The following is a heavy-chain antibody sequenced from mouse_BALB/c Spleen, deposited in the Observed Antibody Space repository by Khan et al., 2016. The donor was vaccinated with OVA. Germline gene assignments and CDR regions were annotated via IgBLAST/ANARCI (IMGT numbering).Heavy chain of an antibody. J-gene: IGHJ2*01. V-gene: IGHV3-2*02. CDR2: ISYSGST. CDR1: GYSITSGYG. CDR3: ARTARIKY. D-gene: IGHD1-2*01. Sequence: EVQLQETGPGLVKPSQSLSLTCTVTGYSITSGYGWNWIRQFPGNKLEWMGYISYSGSTTYNPSLTSRISITRDTSKNQFFLQLNSVTTEDTATYSCARTARIKYWGQGTTLTVSS.